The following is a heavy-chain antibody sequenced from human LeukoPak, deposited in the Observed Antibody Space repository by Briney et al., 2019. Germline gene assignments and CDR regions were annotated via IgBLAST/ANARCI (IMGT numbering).Heavy chain of an antibody. CDR3: VRHQDCSGGSCYPRAPDY. CDR2: IYPGDSDT. CDR1: GYSFNKYW. J-gene: IGHJ4*02. V-gene: IGHV5-51*01. Sequence: GESLKISCKGSGYSFNKYWIGSVRQMPGKGLDWMGIIYPGDSDTRYSPSFQGQVTISADKSISTAYLQWSSLKASDTAMYYCVRHQDCSGGSCYPRAPDYWGQGTLVTVSS. D-gene: IGHD2-15*01.